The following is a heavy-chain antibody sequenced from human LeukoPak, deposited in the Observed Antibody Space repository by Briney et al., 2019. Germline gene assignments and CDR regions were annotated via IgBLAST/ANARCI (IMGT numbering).Heavy chain of an antibody. CDR3: ARHGSTFYFES. J-gene: IGHJ4*02. D-gene: IGHD2-2*03. CDR2: IYNNLNT. V-gene: IGHV4-59*08. Sequence: SETLFLTCTVSGASISTYYWSWIRQPPGTGLEWIGYIYNNLNTNYKPSLRSRVTISVDTSKNQFSLKLRSVTAADTAVYYCARHGSTFYFESWGQGTLVTVFS. CDR1: GASISTYY.